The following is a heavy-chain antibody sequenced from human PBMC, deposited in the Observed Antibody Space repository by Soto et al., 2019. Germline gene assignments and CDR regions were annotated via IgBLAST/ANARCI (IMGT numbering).Heavy chain of an antibody. J-gene: IGHJ4*02. D-gene: IGHD3-9*01. CDR2: IYYSGST. CDR3: ARVRTIKLRYFDWSPYYFDY. Sequence: NPSETLSLTCTVSGGSISSYYWSWIRQPPGKGLEWIGYIYYSGSTNYNPSLKSRVTISVDTSKNQFSLKLSSVTAADTAVYYCARVRTIKLRYFDWSPYYFDYWGQGTLVTVSS. V-gene: IGHV4-59*12. CDR1: GGSISSYY.